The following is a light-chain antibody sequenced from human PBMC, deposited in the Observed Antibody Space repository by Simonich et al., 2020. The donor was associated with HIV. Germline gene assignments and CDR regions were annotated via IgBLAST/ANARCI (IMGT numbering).Light chain of an antibody. Sequence: DIVMTQSPDSLAVSLGERATINCKSSQSVLYSSNNKNYLAGYQQKPGQPPKLLIYWASTRESGVPDRFSGSGSGTDFTLAISSLQAEDVAVYYCQQYYSTPGLTFGGGTKVEIK. CDR2: WAS. J-gene: IGKJ4*01. V-gene: IGKV4-1*01. CDR3: QQYYSTPGLT. CDR1: QSVLYSSNNKNY.